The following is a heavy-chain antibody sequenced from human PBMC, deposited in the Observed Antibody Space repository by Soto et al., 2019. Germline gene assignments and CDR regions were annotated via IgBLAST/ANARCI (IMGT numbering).Heavy chain of an antibody. D-gene: IGHD3-9*01. Sequence: SETLSLTCTVSGGSISSGGYYWSWIRQHPGKGLEWIGYIYYSGSTYYNPSLKSRVTISVDTSKNQFSLKLSSVTAADTAVYYCARAENDILTGYYTRPGMDVWGQGTTVTVSS. V-gene: IGHV4-31*03. CDR1: GGSISSGGYY. J-gene: IGHJ6*02. CDR2: IYYSGST. CDR3: ARAENDILTGYYTRPGMDV.